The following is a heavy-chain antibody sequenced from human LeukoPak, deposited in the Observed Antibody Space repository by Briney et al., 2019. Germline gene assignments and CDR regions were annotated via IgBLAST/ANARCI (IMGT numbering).Heavy chain of an antibody. J-gene: IGHJ4*02. CDR3: ARLGAGPTYYDFWSGYSSFYFDY. D-gene: IGHD3-3*01. V-gene: IGHV4-39*02. Sequence: SETLSLTCIVSGGSTSGGNYYWGWIRRPPGKGLEWIGGISSSGNTYYNPSLKSRITISIDTSKNHFSLRLSSVTAADTAVYYCARLGAGPTYYDFWSGYSSFYFDYWGQGTLVTVSS. CDR2: ISSSGNT. CDR1: GGSTSGGNYY.